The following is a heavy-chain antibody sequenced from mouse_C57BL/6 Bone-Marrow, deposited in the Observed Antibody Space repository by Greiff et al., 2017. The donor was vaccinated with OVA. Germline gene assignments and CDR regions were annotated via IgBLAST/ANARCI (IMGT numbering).Heavy chain of an antibody. J-gene: IGHJ2*01. CDR3: ARQGITTVSHY. D-gene: IGHD1-1*01. CDR2: ISSGGSYT. V-gene: IGHV5-6*02. CDR1: GFTFSSYG. Sequence: EVMLVESGGDLVKPGGSLKLSCAASGFTFSSYGMSWVRQTPDKRLEWVATISSGGSYTYYTDSVKWRFTISRDDAKNTLYLQMSSLKSEDTAMYYCARQGITTVSHYWGQGTTRTVSS.